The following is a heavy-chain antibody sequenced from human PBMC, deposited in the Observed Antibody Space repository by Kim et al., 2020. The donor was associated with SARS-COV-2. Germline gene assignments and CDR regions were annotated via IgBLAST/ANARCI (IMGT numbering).Heavy chain of an antibody. D-gene: IGHD3-10*01. V-gene: IGHV3-21*01. CDR2: ISSSGSDT. J-gene: IGHJ5*02. CDR1: GFTFSSYG. CDR3: AGNLAGPGALFGP. Sequence: GGSLRLSCAASGFTFSSYGMHWVRQPPRKGLEWVASISSSGSDTFYADSVKGRFTISRDNAKNSLYVQMNNLRAEDTGIYYCAGNLAGPGALFGPWGQGTLVTVSS.